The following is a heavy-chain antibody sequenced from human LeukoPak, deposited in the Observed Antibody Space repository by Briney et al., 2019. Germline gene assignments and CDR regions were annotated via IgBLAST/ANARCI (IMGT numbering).Heavy chain of an antibody. J-gene: IGHJ5*02. CDR3: AKANEDFYFDP. V-gene: IGHV1-2*02. CDR1: GYTFTVYY. D-gene: IGHD1-1*01. Sequence: ASVKVSCKASGYTFTVYYMHWVRQAPGQGLEWMGWINPNSCDTSYAQKFQGRVTMTRDMSINTAYMELSRLRSDDTAVYYCAKANEDFYFDPWGQGTLVTVSS. CDR2: INPNSCDT.